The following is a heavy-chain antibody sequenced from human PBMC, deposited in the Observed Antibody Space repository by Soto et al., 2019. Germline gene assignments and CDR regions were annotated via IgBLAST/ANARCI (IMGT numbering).Heavy chain of an antibody. CDR2: IYYTGST. V-gene: IGHV4-39*02. CDR3: AREEHLNSGFDF. D-gene: IGHD1-1*01. CDR1: GGSISSDSAY. Sequence: PSETLSLTCSVSGGSISSDSAYWGWIRQPPGKGLEWIGNIYYTGSTYYSSSLRGRITISVDTSKNQFSLKLNSVTAADTSVYYCAREEHLNSGFDFWGRGTLVTVSS. J-gene: IGHJ4*02.